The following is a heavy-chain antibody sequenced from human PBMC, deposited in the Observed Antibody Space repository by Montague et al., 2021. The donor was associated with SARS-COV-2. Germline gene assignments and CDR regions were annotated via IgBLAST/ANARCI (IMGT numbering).Heavy chain of an antibody. CDR1: GFTFSSYW. J-gene: IGHJ6*02. D-gene: IGHD2-15*01. CDR2: IKQDGSEK. Sequence: SLRLSCAASGFTFSSYWMSWVRQAPGKGLEWVANIKQDGSEKYYVDSVKGRFTISRDNAKNSLYLQMNSLRAEDTAVYYCARDSVVVAAMYYYYGMDVCGQGTTVTVSS. CDR3: ARDSVVVAAMYYYYGMDV. V-gene: IGHV3-7*01.